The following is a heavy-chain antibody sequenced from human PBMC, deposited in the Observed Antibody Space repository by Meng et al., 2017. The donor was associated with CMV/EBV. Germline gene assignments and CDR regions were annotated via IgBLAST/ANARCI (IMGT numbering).Heavy chain of an antibody. CDR1: GFPLSTSGVG. J-gene: IGHJ4*02. CDR3: AHRRQHLHGREFDY. Sequence: SGPTLVKPTQTLTLTCTFSGFPLSTSGVGVGWIRQPPGKALEWLALIYWNDDKRYSPSLKSRLTITKDTSKNQVVLTMTNMDPVDTATYYCAHRRQHLHGREFDYWGQGTLVTVSS. D-gene: IGHD1-26*01. CDR2: IYWNDDK. V-gene: IGHV2-5*01.